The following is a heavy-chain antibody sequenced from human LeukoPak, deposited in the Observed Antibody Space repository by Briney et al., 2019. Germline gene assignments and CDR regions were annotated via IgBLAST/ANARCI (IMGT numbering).Heavy chain of an antibody. CDR3: ASQDYYYGMDV. Sequence: SGGSLRLSCAASGFSFSSYWMSWVRQAPGKGPEWVANIKQDGSEKYYVVSVKGRFTISRDNAKNSLYLQMNSLRAEDTAVYYCASQDYYYGMDVWGQGTTVTVSS. CDR2: IKQDGSEK. V-gene: IGHV3-7*02. J-gene: IGHJ6*02. CDR1: GFSFSSYW.